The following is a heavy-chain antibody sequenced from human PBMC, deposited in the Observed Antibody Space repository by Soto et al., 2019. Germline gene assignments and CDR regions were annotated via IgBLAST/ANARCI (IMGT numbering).Heavy chain of an antibody. CDR3: ANYGGGDFDY. CDR2: IYYSGST. D-gene: IGHD4-17*01. J-gene: IGHJ4*02. CDR1: GGSISSSSYY. V-gene: IGHV4-39*01. Sequence: SETLSLTCTVSGGSISSSSYYWGWIRQPPGKGLEWIGSIYYSGSTYYNPSLKSRVTISVDTSKNQFSLKLSSVTAADTAVYYCANYGGGDFDYWGQGTLVTVSS.